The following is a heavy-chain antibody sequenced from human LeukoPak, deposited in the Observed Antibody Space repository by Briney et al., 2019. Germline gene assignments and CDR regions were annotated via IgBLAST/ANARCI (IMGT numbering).Heavy chain of an antibody. D-gene: IGHD1-26*01. Sequence: GGSLRLSCAASGFTFSNAWMNWVRQAPGKGLEWVGHIKSKTNGGTTDYAAPVKGRFTISRDDSKNTVYLQMNSLKTEDTALYYYTTVIVGATRGAIDYWGQGTLVTVSS. CDR3: TTVIVGATRGAIDY. CDR2: IKSKTNGGTT. V-gene: IGHV3-15*01. J-gene: IGHJ4*02. CDR1: GFTFSNAW.